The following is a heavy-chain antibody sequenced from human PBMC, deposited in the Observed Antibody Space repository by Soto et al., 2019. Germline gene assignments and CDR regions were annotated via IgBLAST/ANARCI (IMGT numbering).Heavy chain of an antibody. V-gene: IGHV3-64D*06. Sequence: GGSLRLSFSASGFTFSSYAMHWVRQAPGKGLEYVSAISSNGGSTYYADSVKGRFTISRDNSKNTLYLQMSSLRAEDTAVYYCVKEGYSSGWYSSSALIPANWFDPWGQGTLVTVSS. D-gene: IGHD6-19*01. CDR3: VKEGYSSGWYSSSALIPANWFDP. J-gene: IGHJ5*02. CDR1: GFTFSSYA. CDR2: ISSNGGST.